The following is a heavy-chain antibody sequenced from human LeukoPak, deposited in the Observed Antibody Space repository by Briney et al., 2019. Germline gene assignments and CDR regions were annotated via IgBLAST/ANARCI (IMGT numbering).Heavy chain of an antibody. CDR1: GFTFSSYG. CDR3: AKDWRCSSTSCVYYYYIDV. V-gene: IGHV3-30*02. Sequence: GGSLRLSCAASGFTFSSYGMHWVRQAPGKGLEWVAFIRYDGSNKYYADSVKGRFTISRDNSKNTLYLQMNSLRGEDTAVYYCAKDWRCSSTSCVYYYYIDVWAKGPRSPSP. J-gene: IGHJ6*03. D-gene: IGHD2-2*01. CDR2: IRYDGSNK.